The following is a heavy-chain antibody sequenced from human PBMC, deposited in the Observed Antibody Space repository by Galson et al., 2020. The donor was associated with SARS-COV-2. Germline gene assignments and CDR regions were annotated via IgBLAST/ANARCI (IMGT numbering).Heavy chain of an antibody. CDR1: GFTFSSNT. CDR3: AVGMDV. J-gene: IGHJ6*02. CDR2: ISSSSDYI. Sequence: GGSLRLSCAASGFTFSSNTMNWVRLAPGKGLEWVSSISSSSDYIYYADSVKGRFTISRDNAKNSLYLQMNSLRAEDTAVYYCAVGMDVWGQGTTVTVSS. V-gene: IGHV3-21*01.